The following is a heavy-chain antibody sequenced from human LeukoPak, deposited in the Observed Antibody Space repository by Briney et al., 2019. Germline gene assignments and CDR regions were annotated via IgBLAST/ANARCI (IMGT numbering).Heavy chain of an antibody. V-gene: IGHV4-4*07. Sequence: SETLSLTCTVSGGSISSYYWSWIRQPAGKGLEWIGRIYTSGSTNYNPSLKSRVTMSVDTSKNQFSLKLSSVTAADTAVYYCARSTYSSSWYYYYYYMDVWGKGTTVTISS. J-gene: IGHJ6*03. D-gene: IGHD6-13*01. CDR2: IYTSGST. CDR3: ARSTYSSSWYYYYYYMDV. CDR1: GGSISSYY.